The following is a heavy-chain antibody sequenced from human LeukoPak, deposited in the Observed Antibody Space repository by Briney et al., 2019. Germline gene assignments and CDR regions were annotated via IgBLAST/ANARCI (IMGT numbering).Heavy chain of an antibody. D-gene: IGHD3/OR15-3a*01. CDR1: GYTFTNYA. Sequence: ASVKVSCKASGYTFTNYAMNWLRQAPGQGLEWMGWINTNTVNPTYAQGFTGRFVFSLDTSVSTAYLQISSLKAEDTAVYYCARGTSGLVTTNDYWGQGTLVTVSS. V-gene: IGHV7-4-1*02. CDR2: INTNTVNP. J-gene: IGHJ4*02. CDR3: ARGTSGLVTTNDY.